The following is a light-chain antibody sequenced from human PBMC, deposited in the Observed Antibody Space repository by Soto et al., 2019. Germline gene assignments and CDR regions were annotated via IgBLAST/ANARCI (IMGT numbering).Light chain of an antibody. J-gene: IGLJ2*01. CDR1: SSDVGGYNY. V-gene: IGLV2-11*01. CDR2: AVA. CDR3: CSYAGDYTLV. Sequence: QSALTQPRSVSGSPGQSVTISCTGTSSDVGGYNYVSWYQHHPGRAPKLMIYAVAKRPSGIPDRFSGSKSGNTASLTISGLRAEDEANYYCCSYAGDYTLVFGGGTKVTVL.